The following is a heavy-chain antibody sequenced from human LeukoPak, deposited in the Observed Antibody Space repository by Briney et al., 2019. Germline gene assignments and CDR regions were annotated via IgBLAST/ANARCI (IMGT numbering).Heavy chain of an antibody. D-gene: IGHD2-2*01. Sequence: ASVKVSCKASGGTFSSYAISWVRQAPGQGVEWKGGIIPIFGTANYAQKFQGRVTITADESTSTAYTELSSLRSEDTAVYYCARGVVVVPAAIGAPNNWFDPWGQGTLVTVSS. CDR1: GGTFSSYA. J-gene: IGHJ5*02. CDR2: IIPIFGTA. V-gene: IGHV1-69*13. CDR3: ARGVVVVPAAIGAPNNWFDP.